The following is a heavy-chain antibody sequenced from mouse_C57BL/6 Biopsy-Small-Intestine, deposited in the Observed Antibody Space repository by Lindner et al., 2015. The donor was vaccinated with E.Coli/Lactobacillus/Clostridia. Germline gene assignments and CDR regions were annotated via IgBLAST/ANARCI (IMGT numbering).Heavy chain of an antibody. D-gene: IGHD1-1*01. CDR1: GFTFSDYG. J-gene: IGHJ4*01. V-gene: IGHV5-17*01. CDR3: ARDGSSYAVDY. CDR2: ISSGSSII. Sequence: VQLQESGGGLVKPGGSLKLSCAASGFTFSDYGMHWVRQAPEKGLEWVAYISSGSSIIYYADTMKGRFTISRDNAKNTLFLQMTSLRSEDTAMYYCARDGSSYAVDYWGQGTSVTVSS.